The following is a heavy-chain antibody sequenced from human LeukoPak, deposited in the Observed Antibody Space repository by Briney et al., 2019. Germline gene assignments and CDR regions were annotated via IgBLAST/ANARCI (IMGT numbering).Heavy chain of an antibody. D-gene: IGHD6-13*01. CDR1: GFTFDDYA. J-gene: IGHJ4*02. Sequence: PGGSLRLSCAASGFTFDDYAMHWVRQAPGKGLEWVSGISWNSGSIGYADSVKGRFTISRDNAKNSLYLQMNSLRAEDTALYHCAKAIAAAGPDYFDYWGQGTLVTVSS. CDR3: AKAIAAAGPDYFDY. CDR2: ISWNSGSI. V-gene: IGHV3-9*01.